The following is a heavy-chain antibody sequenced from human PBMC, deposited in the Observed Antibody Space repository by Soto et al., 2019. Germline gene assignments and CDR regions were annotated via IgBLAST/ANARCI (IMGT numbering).Heavy chain of an antibody. CDR3: TRVVVGSSGEFDY. V-gene: IGHV3-23*03. CDR1: GFTFSSYA. CDR2: IGSDGSGI. D-gene: IGHD3-10*01. J-gene: IGHJ4*02. Sequence: EVQLLESGGGLVQPGGSLRLSCAASGFTFSSYAMSWVRQTPGKGLEWVSRIGSDGSGITYADSVKGRFTISRDNAKNTLYLQMNSLTAEDTAVYYCTRVVVGSSGEFDYWGQGTLVTVSS.